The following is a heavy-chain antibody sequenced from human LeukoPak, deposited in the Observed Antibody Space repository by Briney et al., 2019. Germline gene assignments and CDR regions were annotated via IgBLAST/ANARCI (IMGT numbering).Heavy chain of an antibody. J-gene: IGHJ4*02. CDR3: ANPRYDSSGYYYVD. V-gene: IGHV1-3*01. Sequence: GASVKVSCKASGYTFTGYTMHWLRQAPGQRLDWMGWINGGSGYTKYSPEFQGRVTITRDTSASTAYMELSSLRSEDTAVYYCANPRYDSSGYYYVDWGQGTLVTVSS. CDR2: INGGSGYT. D-gene: IGHD3-22*01. CDR1: GYTFTGYT.